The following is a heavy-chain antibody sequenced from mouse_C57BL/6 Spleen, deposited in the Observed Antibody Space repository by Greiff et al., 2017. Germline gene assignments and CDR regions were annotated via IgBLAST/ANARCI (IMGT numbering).Heavy chain of an antibody. CDR3: ARSNLLLDARDY. V-gene: IGHV5-16*01. J-gene: IGHJ4*01. D-gene: IGHD1-1*01. CDR2: INYDGSST. Sequence: DVHLVESEGGLVQPGSSMKLSCTASGFTFSDYYMAWVRQVPEKGLEWVANINYDGSSTYYLDSLKSRFIISRDNAKNILYMQMSRLKSEDTATYYCARSNLLLDARDYWGQGTSVTVSS. CDR1: GFTFSDYY.